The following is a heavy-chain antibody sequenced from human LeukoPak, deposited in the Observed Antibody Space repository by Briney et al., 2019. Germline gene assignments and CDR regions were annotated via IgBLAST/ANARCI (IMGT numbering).Heavy chain of an antibody. Sequence: SVKVSCKASGFTFTSSAMQWVRQARGQRLEWIGWIVVGSGNTNYAQKFQERVTITRHMSTSTAYMELRSVSSEDTAVYYCAADSTVTDYYYYGMDVWGQGTTVTVSS. D-gene: IGHD4-17*01. CDR2: IVVGSGNT. CDR1: GFTFTSSA. CDR3: AADSTVTDYYYYGMDV. V-gene: IGHV1-58*02. J-gene: IGHJ6*02.